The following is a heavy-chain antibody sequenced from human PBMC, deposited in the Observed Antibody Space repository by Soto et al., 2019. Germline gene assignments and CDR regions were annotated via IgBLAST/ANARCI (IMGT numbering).Heavy chain of an antibody. Sequence: EVQLVESGGGLVQPGGSLRLSCAASGFTFSSYDMHWVRQATGKGLEWVSAIGTAGDTYYPGSVKGRFTISRENAKNSLYLQMNSLRAGDTAVYYCARARGIAARPGYYYYGMDVWGQGTTVTVSS. V-gene: IGHV3-13*01. CDR2: IGTAGDT. D-gene: IGHD6-6*01. CDR3: ARARGIAARPGYYYYGMDV. CDR1: GFTFSSYD. J-gene: IGHJ6*02.